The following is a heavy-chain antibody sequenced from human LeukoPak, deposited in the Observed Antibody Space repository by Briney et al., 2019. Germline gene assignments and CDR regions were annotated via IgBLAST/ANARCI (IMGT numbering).Heavy chain of an antibody. CDR1: GFTFDDYG. D-gene: IGHD3-16*01. CDR3: ARVGLGELFGGIDY. J-gene: IGHJ4*02. Sequence: PGGSLRLSCAASGFTFDDYGMSWVRQAPGKGLEWVTNIKEDGSEKYYVDSAKGRFTISRDNAKKSLFLQVNSLRAEDTAVYYCARVGLGELFGGIDYWGQGTLVTVSS. CDR2: IKEDGSEK. V-gene: IGHV3-7*01.